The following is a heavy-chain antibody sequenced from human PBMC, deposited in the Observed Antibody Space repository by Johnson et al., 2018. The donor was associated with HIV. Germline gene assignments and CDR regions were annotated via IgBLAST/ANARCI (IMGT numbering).Heavy chain of an antibody. CDR1: GFTFDDYT. J-gene: IGHJ3*02. Sequence: VQLVESGGVVVQPGGSLRLSCAASGFTFDDYTMHWVRQAPGKGLEWVSLISWDGGSTYYADSVKGRFTISRDNAKNSLYLQMSSLRAEDTAVYYCAREGPYWAFDIWGQGTMVTVSS. D-gene: IGHD2-15*01. CDR3: AREGPYWAFDI. CDR2: ISWDGGST. V-gene: IGHV3-43*01.